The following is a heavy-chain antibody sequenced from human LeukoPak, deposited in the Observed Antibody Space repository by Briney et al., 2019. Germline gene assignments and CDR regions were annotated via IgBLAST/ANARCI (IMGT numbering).Heavy chain of an antibody. Sequence: PGGSLRLSCAASGFTFSSYAMGWVRQAPGRGLEWVSSISGSGGYPYYADSVKGRFTISRDNSKNTVFVQMNSLRAEDTAVYYCAKELNASDIWGQGTMVTVSS. J-gene: IGHJ3*02. CDR3: AKELNASDI. CDR1: GFTFSSYA. V-gene: IGHV3-23*01. CDR2: ISGSGGYP.